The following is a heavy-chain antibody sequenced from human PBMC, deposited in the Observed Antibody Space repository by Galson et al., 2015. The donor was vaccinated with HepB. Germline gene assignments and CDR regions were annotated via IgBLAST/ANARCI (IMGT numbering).Heavy chain of an antibody. D-gene: IGHD2-8*01. CDR1: GFIFSNYA. CDR2: IGGRGGRA. J-gene: IGHJ6*02. CDR3: AKDRFVLKGYYYYGMDV. V-gene: IGHV3-23*01. Sequence: SLILSCAASGFIFSNYAMNWVGQAPGKGLVRVSNIGGRGGRAYCAESAQGRFTTARDNSKNTLFLQMNSLGAEDSAVYYCAKDRFVLKGYYYYGMDVWGQGTTVTVSS.